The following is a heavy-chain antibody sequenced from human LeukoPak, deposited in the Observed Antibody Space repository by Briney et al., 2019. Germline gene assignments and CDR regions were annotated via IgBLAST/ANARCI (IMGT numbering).Heavy chain of an antibody. CDR1: GFTFSSYG. Sequence: GGSLRLSCAASGFTFSSYGMHWVRQAPGKGLEWVAVISYDGSNKYYADSVKGRFTISRDNSKNTLYLQMNSLRAEDTAVYYCARDRSSFVVVPAAQFDYWGQGTLVTVSS. V-gene: IGHV3-30*03. CDR3: ARDRSSFVVVPAAQFDY. D-gene: IGHD2-2*01. CDR2: ISYDGSNK. J-gene: IGHJ4*02.